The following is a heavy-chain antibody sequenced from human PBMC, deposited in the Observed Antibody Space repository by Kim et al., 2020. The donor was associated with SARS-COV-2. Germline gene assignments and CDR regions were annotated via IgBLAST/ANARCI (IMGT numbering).Heavy chain of an antibody. V-gene: IGHV4-59*08. Sequence: SETLSLTCTVSGGSISSYYWSWIRQPPGKGLEWIGYIYYSGSTNYNPSLKSRVTISVDTSKNQFSLKLSSVTAADTAVYYCARSTSITIFGVVGYMDVWGRGTTVTVSS. CDR1: GGSISSYY. CDR2: IYYSGST. CDR3: ARSTSITIFGVVGYMDV. J-gene: IGHJ6*03. D-gene: IGHD3-3*01.